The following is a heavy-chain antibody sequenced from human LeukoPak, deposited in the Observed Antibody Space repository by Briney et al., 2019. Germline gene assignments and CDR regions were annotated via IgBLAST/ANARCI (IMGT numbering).Heavy chain of an antibody. CDR2: IYADGRT. CDR3: ARDPLDYASPQH. D-gene: IGHD3/OR15-3a*01. Sequence: SXRLSCAASXXTXXXXXLSXXXQAPGXGXXWXSVIYADGRTFHADSVKGRFTISRDNSKNTLFLQMNSLRAEDTAVYYCARDPLDYASPQHWGQGTLVTVSS. V-gene: IGHV3-53*01. J-gene: IGHJ1*01. CDR1: XXTXXXXX.